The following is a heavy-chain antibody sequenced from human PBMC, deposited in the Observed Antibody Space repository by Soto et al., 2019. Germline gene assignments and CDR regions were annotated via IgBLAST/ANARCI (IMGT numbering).Heavy chain of an antibody. J-gene: IGHJ6*02. CDR1: GFTFSSYA. CDR3: ARGRGFGGVNYGMDV. CDR2: ISYDGSNK. V-gene: IGHV3-30-3*01. Sequence: PGGSLRLSCAASGFTFSSYAMHWVRQAPGKGLEWVAVISYDGSNKYYADSVKGRFTISRDNSKNTLYLQMNSLRAEDTAVYYCARGRGFGGVNYGMDVWGQGTTVTVSS. D-gene: IGHD3-16*01.